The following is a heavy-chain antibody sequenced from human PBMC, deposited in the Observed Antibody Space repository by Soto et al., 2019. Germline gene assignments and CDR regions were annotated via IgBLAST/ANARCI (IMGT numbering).Heavy chain of an antibody. CDR3: ARGPVLVLNYFQS. CDR1: GGTFRNYP. Sequence: QVQLVQSGPEVKKPGSSVKVSCKASGGTFRNYPINWVRQAPGQGLEWMGSIFPLTDIPDYAQNFQARLTITADKSTSTAYMELSRLTSDDTAMYFCARGPVLVLNYFQSWGQGTLVTVSS. V-gene: IGHV1-69*02. D-gene: IGHD2-8*01. CDR2: IFPLTDIP. J-gene: IGHJ4*02.